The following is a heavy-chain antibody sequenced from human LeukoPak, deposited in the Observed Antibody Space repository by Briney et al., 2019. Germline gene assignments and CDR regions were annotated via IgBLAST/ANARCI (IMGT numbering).Heavy chain of an antibody. CDR2: IYSGGST. CDR1: GFTFSSYS. J-gene: IGHJ6*03. Sequence: GGSLRLSCAASGFTFSSYSMNWVRQAPGKGLEWVSLIYSGGSTYYADSVKGRFTISRDNSKNTLYLQMNSLRAEDTAVYYCAKGLDYYVDVWGKGTTVTISS. V-gene: IGHV3-66*01. D-gene: IGHD2-21*01. CDR3: AKGLDYYVDV.